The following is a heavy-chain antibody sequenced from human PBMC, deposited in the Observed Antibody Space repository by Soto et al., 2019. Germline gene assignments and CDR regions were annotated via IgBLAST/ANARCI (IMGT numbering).Heavy chain of an antibody. CDR1: GGTFSSYS. J-gene: IGHJ4*02. V-gene: IGHV1-69*13. Sequence: SVKVSCKAPGGTFSSYSFNWVRQAPGQGLEWVGGIIPMLGTSNYAQKFQGRVTITADGSTTTAYMELRSLRSEDTAVYYCARDTGVTPRKNYFDYWGQGTLVTVSS. CDR2: IIPMLGTS. D-gene: IGHD3-3*01. CDR3: ARDTGVTPRKNYFDY.